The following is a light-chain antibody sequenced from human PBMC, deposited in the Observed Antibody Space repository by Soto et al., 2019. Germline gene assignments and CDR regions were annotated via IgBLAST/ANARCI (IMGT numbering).Light chain of an antibody. CDR2: GAS. CDR3: QQYGSSPMYT. Sequence: EIVLTQSPGTLSLSPGERATLSCRASQSVSSSYFAWYQQKPGQAPRLLIYGASGRATGIPDRFSGSGSGTDFTLTISRLELEDFAVYYCQQYGSSPMYTFVQGTMLEIK. CDR1: QSVSSSY. V-gene: IGKV3-20*01. J-gene: IGKJ2*01.